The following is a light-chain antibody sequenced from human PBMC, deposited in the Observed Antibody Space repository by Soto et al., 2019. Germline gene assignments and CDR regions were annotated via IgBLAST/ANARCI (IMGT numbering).Light chain of an antibody. CDR3: AAWDDSLNGLV. V-gene: IGLV1-44*01. J-gene: IGLJ3*02. CDR1: SSNIGSNT. Sequence: QSVLTQPASASGTSGKRVTISCSGSSSNIGSNTVNWYQQLPGTAPKLLIYSNNQRPSGVPDRFSGSKSGTSASLAISGLQSEDEADYYCAAWDDSLNGLVFGGGTKLTVL. CDR2: SNN.